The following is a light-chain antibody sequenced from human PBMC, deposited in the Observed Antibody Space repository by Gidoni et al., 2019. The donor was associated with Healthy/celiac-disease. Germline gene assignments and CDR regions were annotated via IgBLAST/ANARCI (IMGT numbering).Light chain of an antibody. CDR2: WAS. CDR3: QQYYTTPRT. Sequence: DIVMTQSPDSLAVSLGERATINCKSSQSVLYSSNNKNYLAWYKQKPGQPPKLLIYWASTRESGVPDRFSGGGSGTDFTLTISSLQAEDVAVYYCQQYYTTPRTFGQGTKVEIK. CDR1: QSVLYSSNNKNY. J-gene: IGKJ1*01. V-gene: IGKV4-1*01.